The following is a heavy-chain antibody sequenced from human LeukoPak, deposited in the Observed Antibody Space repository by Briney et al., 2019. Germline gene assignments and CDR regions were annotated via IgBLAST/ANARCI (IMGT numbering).Heavy chain of an antibody. CDR3: ARENDQGFDY. CDR1: GFTFSNYA. CDR2: FGTRSSSI. Sequence: GGSLRLSCAASGFTFSNYAMNWVRQAPGKGLEWVSSFGTRSSSIYYAHSVTGRFIVSRDNAKNSLFLQMNSLRAEDTAVYYCARENDQGFDYWGQGTLVTVSS. D-gene: IGHD3-16*01. J-gene: IGHJ4*02. V-gene: IGHV3-21*01.